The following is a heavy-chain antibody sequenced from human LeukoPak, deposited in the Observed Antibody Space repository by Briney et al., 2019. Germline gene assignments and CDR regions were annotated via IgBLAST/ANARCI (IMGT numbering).Heavy chain of an antibody. J-gene: IGHJ4*02. Sequence: ASVNVSFTASVYTFTVYYIHYVRQALGQGLGWMGWINPNTGDTKYAQKFQGRVTMTRDTSISTAYMELSRLRSDDTTVYYCARQSLRNFDYWGQGTLVTVSS. CDR2: INPNTGDT. CDR1: VYTFTVYY. CDR3: ARQSLRNFDY. V-gene: IGHV1-2*02. D-gene: IGHD5/OR15-5a*01.